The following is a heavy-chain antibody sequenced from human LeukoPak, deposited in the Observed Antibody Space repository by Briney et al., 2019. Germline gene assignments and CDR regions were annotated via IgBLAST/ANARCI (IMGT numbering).Heavy chain of an antibody. CDR2: INSDGSST. CDR1: GFTFSSYA. V-gene: IGHV3-74*01. CDR3: ARDRGYCSGGSCYIFDH. J-gene: IGHJ4*02. D-gene: IGHD2-15*01. Sequence: PGGSLRLSCAASGFTFSSYAVSWVRQAPGKGLEWVSRINSDGSSTSYADSVKGRFTISRDNAKNTLYLQMNSLRAEDTAVYYCARDRGYCSGGSCYIFDHWGQGTLVTVSS.